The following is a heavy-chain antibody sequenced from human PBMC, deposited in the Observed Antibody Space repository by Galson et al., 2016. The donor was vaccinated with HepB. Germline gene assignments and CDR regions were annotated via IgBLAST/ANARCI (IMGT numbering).Heavy chain of an antibody. CDR1: GGSISSGGYY. V-gene: IGHV4-31*03. D-gene: IGHD7-27*01. J-gene: IGHJ5*02. Sequence: PLSLTCTVSGGSISSGGYYWNWIRQHPGKGLEWIGYIYYSGSTYYNSSLKSRVTISVDSSQNQFSLKLSSVTAADTAVYYCARVPAPLGFNWFDRWGQGTLVTVSS. CDR2: IYYSGST. CDR3: ARVPAPLGFNWFDR.